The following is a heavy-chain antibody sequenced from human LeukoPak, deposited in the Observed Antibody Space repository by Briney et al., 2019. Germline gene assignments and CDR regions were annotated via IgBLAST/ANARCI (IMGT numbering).Heavy chain of an antibody. CDR2: INPSSGGT. CDR1: GYSLNAYY. Sequence: GASVKVSCKASGYSLNAYYMHWVRQAPGQGLEWMGWINPSSGGTKYAQKFQGRVTMARDTSISTTYMVSCRLTSDVTAVYYCARGLGLDYWGQGTLVTVSS. V-gene: IGHV1-2*02. J-gene: IGHJ4*02. D-gene: IGHD4-11*01. CDR3: ARGLGLDY.